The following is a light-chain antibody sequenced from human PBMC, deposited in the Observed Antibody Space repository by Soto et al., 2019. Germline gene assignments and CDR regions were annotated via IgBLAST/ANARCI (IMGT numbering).Light chain of an antibody. CDR3: QQYDSYPWT. Sequence: DVQMTQSPSTLSASVVDRVTITCLASQSLNTRLAWYQKKPGKAPNLLIYDASSLESGVPSRFSGSGSGTEFTLTISSLQADDVATYYCQQYDSYPWTFGQGTKVDIK. CDR1: QSLNTR. CDR2: DAS. V-gene: IGKV1-5*01. J-gene: IGKJ1*01.